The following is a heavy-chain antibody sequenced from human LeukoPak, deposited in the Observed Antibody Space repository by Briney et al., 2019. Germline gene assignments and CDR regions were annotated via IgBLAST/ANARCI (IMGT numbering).Heavy chain of an antibody. CDR3: ARDGTMVRGVIIMSEAYGMDV. CDR1: GGTFSSYA. J-gene: IGHJ6*02. Sequence: GASVKVSCKASGGTFSSYAISWVRQAPGQGLEWMGRIIPILGIANYAQKFQGRVTITADKSTSTGYMELSSLRSEDTAVYYCARDGTMVRGVIIMSEAYGMDVWGQGTTVTVSS. D-gene: IGHD3-10*01. CDR2: IIPILGIA. V-gene: IGHV1-69*04.